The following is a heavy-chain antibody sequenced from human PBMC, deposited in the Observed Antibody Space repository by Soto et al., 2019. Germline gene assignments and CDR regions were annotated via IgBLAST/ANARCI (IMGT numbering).Heavy chain of an antibody. Sequence: QVQLVESGGGVVQPGRSLRLSCAVSGFTFSDFGMHWVRQAPGKGLEWVALIWYHGGNEEYADSVKGRFSISRDNSKNTLYLQMDSLRAKHTAVYYRARLGFVKGVCYKSYDLWGQGTMVTVSS. V-gene: IGHV3-33*03. D-gene: IGHD2-8*01. CDR3: ARLGFVKGVCYKSYDL. CDR2: IWYHGGNE. CDR1: GFTFSDFG. J-gene: IGHJ3*01.